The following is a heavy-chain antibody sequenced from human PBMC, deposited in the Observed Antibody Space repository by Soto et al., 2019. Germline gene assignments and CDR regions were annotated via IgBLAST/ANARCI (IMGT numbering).Heavy chain of an antibody. Sequence: QITLKESGPTLVKPTQTLTLTCTFSGFSLSTSGVGVGWIRQPPGKALEWLALIYWDDDKRYSPSLKSRLTITTDTSTNQVVITMTSMDPVDTARYYCASHSYYYYGVDFWGQGTTVTVSS. CDR2: IYWDDDK. CDR1: GFSLSTSGVG. CDR3: ASHSYYYYGVDF. V-gene: IGHV2-5*02. D-gene: IGHD3-10*01. J-gene: IGHJ6*02.